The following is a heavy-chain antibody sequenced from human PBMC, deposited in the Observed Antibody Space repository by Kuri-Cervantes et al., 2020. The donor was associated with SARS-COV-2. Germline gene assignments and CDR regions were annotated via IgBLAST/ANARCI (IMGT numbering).Heavy chain of an antibody. V-gene: IGHV3-30-3*01. D-gene: IGHD3-22*01. Sequence: GGSLRLSCAASGFTFSSYAMHWVRQAPGKGLEWVALISYDGSNKFYADSVKGRFTISRDNAKNSLYLQMNSLRAEDTAVYYCARQTYYYDSSGYPVFDYWGQGTLVTVSS. CDR1: GFTFSSYA. CDR3: ARQTYYYDSSGYPVFDY. J-gene: IGHJ4*02. CDR2: ISYDGSNK.